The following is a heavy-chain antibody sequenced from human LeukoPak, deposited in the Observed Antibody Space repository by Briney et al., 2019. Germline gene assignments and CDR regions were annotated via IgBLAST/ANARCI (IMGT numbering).Heavy chain of an antibody. Sequence: SETLSLTCTVSAXSISGYYGSWIRQPPGKGLEWIGYIYYSGSTQYNPSPKSRFTTSADTSKNQFSLKLSSVTAADTAVYYCARGKGYFDYWGQGTLVTVSS. CDR2: IYYSGST. CDR3: ARGKGYFDY. J-gene: IGHJ4*02. CDR1: AXSISGYY. V-gene: IGHV4-59*01.